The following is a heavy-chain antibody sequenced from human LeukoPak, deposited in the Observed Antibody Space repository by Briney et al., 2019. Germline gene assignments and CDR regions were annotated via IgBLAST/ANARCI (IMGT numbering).Heavy chain of an antibody. D-gene: IGHD3-10*01. CDR3: AKDRFAYSGAFDI. CDR1: GFTFDDYA. J-gene: IGHJ3*02. V-gene: IGHV3-9*01. CDR2: ISWNSGSI. Sequence: GGSLRLSCAASGFTFDDYAVHWVRQAPGKGLEWVSGISWNSGSIGYADSVKGRFTISRDNAKNSLYLQMNSLRAEDTALYYCAKDRFAYSGAFDIWGQGTMVTVSS.